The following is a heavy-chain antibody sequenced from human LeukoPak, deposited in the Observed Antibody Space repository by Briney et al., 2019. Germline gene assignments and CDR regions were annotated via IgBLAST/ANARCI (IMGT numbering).Heavy chain of an antibody. V-gene: IGHV4-59*12. Sequence: SETLSLTCTVSGGSISSYYWSWIRQPPGKGLEWIAYISDIGSINYNPSLKSRVTISLDTSKNQFSLKLSSVTAADTAVYYCARKGGSGYYGGYYGMDVWGQGTTVTVSS. D-gene: IGHD3-22*01. J-gene: IGHJ6*02. CDR1: GGSISSYY. CDR3: ARKGGSGYYGGYYGMDV. CDR2: ISDIGSI.